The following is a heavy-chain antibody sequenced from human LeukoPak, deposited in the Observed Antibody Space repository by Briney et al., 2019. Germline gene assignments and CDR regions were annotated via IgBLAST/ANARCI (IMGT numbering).Heavy chain of an antibody. Sequence: GGSLRLSCTASGFTFGDYAMSWVRQAPGKGLEWVGFIRSKAYGGTTEYAASVKGRFTISRDDSKSIAYLQMNSLKTEDTAVYYCTRTRTLWLGENWGQGTLVTVSS. CDR2: IRSKAYGGTT. V-gene: IGHV3-49*04. J-gene: IGHJ4*02. CDR3: TRTRTLWLGEN. D-gene: IGHD3-10*01. CDR1: GFTFGDYA.